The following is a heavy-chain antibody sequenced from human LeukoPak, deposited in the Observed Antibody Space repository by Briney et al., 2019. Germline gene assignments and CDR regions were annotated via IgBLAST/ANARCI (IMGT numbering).Heavy chain of an antibody. Sequence: PGGSLRLSCAASGFTFSSYAMSWVRQAPGKGLEWVSVIHSGGSTYYADSVKGRFTISRDNSKNTLYLQMTSLRAEDTAVYYCATDSDYYDTSGYLYWGQGTLVTVSS. CDR3: ATDSDYYDTSGYLY. J-gene: IGHJ4*02. D-gene: IGHD3-22*01. CDR1: GFTFSSYA. V-gene: IGHV3-66*01. CDR2: IHSGGST.